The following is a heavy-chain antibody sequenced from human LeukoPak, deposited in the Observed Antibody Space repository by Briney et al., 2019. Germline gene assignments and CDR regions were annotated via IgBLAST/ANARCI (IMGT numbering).Heavy chain of an antibody. CDR1: GGSFSGYY. CDR2: INHSGST. D-gene: IGHD2-2*01. J-gene: IGHJ4*02. CDR3: ARGHQAPSTYYFDY. V-gene: IGHV4-34*01. Sequence: SETLSLTCAVYGGSFSGYYWSWLRQPPGKGLEWIGEINHSGSTNYNPSLKSRVTISVDTSKNQFSLKLSSVTAADTAVYYCARGHQAPSTYYFDYWGQGTLVTVSS.